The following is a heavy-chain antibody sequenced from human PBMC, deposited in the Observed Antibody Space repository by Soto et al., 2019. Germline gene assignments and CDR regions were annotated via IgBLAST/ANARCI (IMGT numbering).Heavy chain of an antibody. D-gene: IGHD6-19*01. V-gene: IGHV4-31*03. CDR2: IYYSGST. CDR3: ASLVDSSGWSYYFDY. CDR1: GGSISSGGYY. J-gene: IGHJ4*02. Sequence: QVQLQESGPGLVKPSQTLSLTCTVSGGSISSGGYYWSWIRQHPGKGLEWIGYIYYSGSTYYNPSLKSRVTISVDTSKKQFSLKLSLVTAADTAVYYCASLVDSSGWSYYFDYWGQGTLVTVSS.